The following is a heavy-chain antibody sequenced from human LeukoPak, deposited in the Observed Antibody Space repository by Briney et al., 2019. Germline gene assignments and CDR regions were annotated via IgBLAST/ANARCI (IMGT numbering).Heavy chain of an antibody. CDR2: ISYDGSNK. CDR1: GFTFSSYV. V-gene: IGHV3-30-3*01. CDR3: ARMTGGLDS. D-gene: IGHD1-14*01. Sequence: LGGSLRLSCAASGFTFSSYVMNWVRQAPGKGLEWGAVISYDGSNKYYADSVKGRFTISRDNSKNTLYLQMNSLRTEDTAVYYCARMTGGLDSWGQGTLVTVSS. J-gene: IGHJ4*02.